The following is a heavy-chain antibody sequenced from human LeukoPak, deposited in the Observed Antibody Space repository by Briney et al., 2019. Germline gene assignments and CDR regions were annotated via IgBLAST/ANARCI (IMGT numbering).Heavy chain of an antibody. Sequence: SETLSLTCTVSGGSISSYYWSWIRQPPGKGLEWIAYISDIGSINYNPSLKSRVTISLDTSKNRFSLKLSSVTAADTAVYYCARGVELLQFYYYYGTDVWGQGTTVTVSS. V-gene: IGHV4-59*12. CDR1: GGSISSYY. D-gene: IGHD1-26*01. CDR2: ISDIGSI. J-gene: IGHJ6*02. CDR3: ARGVELLQFYYYYGTDV.